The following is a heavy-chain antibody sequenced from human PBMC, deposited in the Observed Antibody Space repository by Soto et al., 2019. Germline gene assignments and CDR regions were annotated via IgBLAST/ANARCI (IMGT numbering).Heavy chain of an antibody. CDR2: INAGNGNT. Sequence: QVQLVQSGAEVKKPGASVKVSCKASGYTFTSYAMHWVRQAPGQRLEWMGWINAGNGNTKYSKKFQGRVTITRDTTASTAYMELSSLRSEDTALYYCAGCPPCDGTSCYGVVEYWGQGTLVTVSS. J-gene: IGHJ4*02. CDR3: AGCPPCDGTSCYGVVEY. D-gene: IGHD2-2*01. CDR1: GYTFTSYA. V-gene: IGHV1-3*01.